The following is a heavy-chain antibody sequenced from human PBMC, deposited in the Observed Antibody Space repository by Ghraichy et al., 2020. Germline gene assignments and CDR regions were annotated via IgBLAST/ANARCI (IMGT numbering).Heavy chain of an antibody. CDR1: GFTFSSYG. D-gene: IGHD1-7*01. Sequence: GGSLNISCAASGFTFSSYGMHWVRQAPGKGLEWVAVIWYDGSNKYYADSVKGRFTISRDNSKNTLYLQMNSLRAEDTAVYYCAGSLTGTTGWFDPWGQGTLVTVSS. J-gene: IGHJ5*02. V-gene: IGHV3-33*01. CDR3: AGSLTGTTGWFDP. CDR2: IWYDGSNK.